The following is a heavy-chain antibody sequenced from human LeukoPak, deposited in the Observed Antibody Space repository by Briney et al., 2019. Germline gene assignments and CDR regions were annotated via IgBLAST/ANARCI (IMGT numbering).Heavy chain of an antibody. D-gene: IGHD1-7*01. V-gene: IGHV4-61*02. Sequence: SETLSLTCTVSGGSISSGSYYWSWIRQPGGKGLEWIGRIYTSGSTNYNPSLKSRVTISVDTSKNQFSLKLSSVTAADTAVYYCARDRRTGTTFSFDYWGQGTLVTVSS. J-gene: IGHJ4*02. CDR3: ARDRRTGTTFSFDY. CDR2: IYTSGST. CDR1: GGSISSGSYY.